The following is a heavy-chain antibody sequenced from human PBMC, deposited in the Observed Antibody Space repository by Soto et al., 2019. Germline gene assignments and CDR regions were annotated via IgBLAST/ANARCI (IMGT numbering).Heavy chain of an antibody. Sequence: GSLRLSCAASGFTFSTYAMSWVRQAPGKGLEWVSDISGSASSTGTYYADSVKGRFTISRDNSKNTLYLQMNSLRVEDTAVYYCAKGLYRSSWFTSFDHWGQGTRVTVSS. D-gene: IGHD6-13*01. CDR1: GFTFSTYA. CDR3: AKGLYRSSWFTSFDH. CDR2: ISGSASSTGT. V-gene: IGHV3-23*01. J-gene: IGHJ4*02.